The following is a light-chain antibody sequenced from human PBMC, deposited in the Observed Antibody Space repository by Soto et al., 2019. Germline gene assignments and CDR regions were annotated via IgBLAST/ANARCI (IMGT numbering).Light chain of an antibody. Sequence: QSALTQPPSVSGSPGQSVTISCTGTSTDVGPYNRVSWYQQPPGTAPKLIIYEVNNRPSGVPDRFSGSKSGNTASLTISGLQAEDEADYYCSSYTFTSTVVFGGGTQLTVL. CDR2: EVN. CDR1: STDVGPYNR. J-gene: IGLJ2*01. CDR3: SSYTFTSTVV. V-gene: IGLV2-18*02.